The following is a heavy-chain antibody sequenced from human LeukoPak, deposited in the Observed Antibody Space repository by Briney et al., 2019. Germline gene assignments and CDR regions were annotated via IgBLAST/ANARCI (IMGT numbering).Heavy chain of an antibody. J-gene: IGHJ4*02. Sequence: SETLSLTFAVYGGSFSGYYWSWIRPPPGKGLEWIGEINHSGSTNYNPSLKSRVTISVDTSKNQFSLKLSSVTAADTAVYYCARGSKTRSVTTHFDYWGQGTLVTVSS. D-gene: IGHD4-17*01. CDR1: GGSFSGYY. CDR3: ARGSKTRSVTTHFDY. CDR2: INHSGST. V-gene: IGHV4-34*01.